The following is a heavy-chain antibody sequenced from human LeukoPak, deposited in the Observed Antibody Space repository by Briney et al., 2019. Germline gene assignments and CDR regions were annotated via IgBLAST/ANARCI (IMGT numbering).Heavy chain of an antibody. D-gene: IGHD5-24*01. CDR3: AKLSGDGYNYNWYFDL. CDR2: IYRSGTI. Sequence: GGSLRLSCAASGFTVSSNYMSWVRQAPGKGLEWVSVIYRSGTIYFADSVKGRFTISRDNSKNTLFLQMNSLRAEDTAVYYCAKLSGDGYNYNWYFDLWGRGTLVTVSS. J-gene: IGHJ2*01. CDR1: GFTVSSNY. V-gene: IGHV3-66*04.